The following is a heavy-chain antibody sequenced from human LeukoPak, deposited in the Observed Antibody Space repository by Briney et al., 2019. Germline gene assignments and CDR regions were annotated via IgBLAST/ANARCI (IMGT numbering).Heavy chain of an antibody. V-gene: IGHV3-23*01. D-gene: IGHD6-13*01. CDR2: ISGSGGST. J-gene: IGHJ5*02. Sequence: GGSLRLSCAASGFTFSSHAMSWVRQAPGKGLEWVSAISGSGGSTYYADSVKGRFTISRDNSKNTLYLQMNSLRAEDTAVYYCAKDRGSSWLNWFDPWGQGTLVTVSS. CDR1: GFTFSSHA. CDR3: AKDRGSSWLNWFDP.